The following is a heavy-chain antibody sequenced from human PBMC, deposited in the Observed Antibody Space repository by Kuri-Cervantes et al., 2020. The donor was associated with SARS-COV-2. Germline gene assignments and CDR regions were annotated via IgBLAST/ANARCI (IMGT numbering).Heavy chain of an antibody. CDR3: ARGGITIFGVVTSDDAFEI. V-gene: IGHV3-64*02. Sequence: GGSLRLSCAASGFTFSSYPMYWVRQAPGKGLEYVSEISSNGGSTYYADSVKGRFTISRDNSKNTLYLQMGSLRAEDMAVYYCARGGITIFGVVTSDDAFEIWGQGTMVTVSS. CDR1: GFTFSSYP. J-gene: IGHJ3*02. CDR2: ISSNGGST. D-gene: IGHD3-3*01.